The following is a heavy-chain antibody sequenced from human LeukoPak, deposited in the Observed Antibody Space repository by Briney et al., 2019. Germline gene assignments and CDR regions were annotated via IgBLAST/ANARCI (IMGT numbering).Heavy chain of an antibody. V-gene: IGHV4-59*02. J-gene: IGHJ3*02. CDR1: GGSVSNYF. CDR3: ASYNSSPKRAFDI. CDR2: IYHTGTT. D-gene: IGHD6-13*01. Sequence: PSETLSLTCTVSGGSVSNYFWSWIRQPPGKGPEWIAYIYHTGTTNNNPSLKSRVTVSIDTSRNQISLKLSSVTAADTAVYYCASYNSSPKRAFDIWGQGTMVTVSS.